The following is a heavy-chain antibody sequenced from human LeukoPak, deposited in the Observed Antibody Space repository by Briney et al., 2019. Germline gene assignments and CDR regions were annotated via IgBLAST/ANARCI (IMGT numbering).Heavy chain of an antibody. J-gene: IGHJ4*02. Sequence: ASVKVSCKASGYTFTGYYMHWVRQAPGQGLEWMGWINPNSGGTNYAQKFQGRVTMTRDTSISTAYMELSRLRSDDTAVYYCARDLGDGYNSNYWGQGTLVTVSS. D-gene: IGHD5-24*01. V-gene: IGHV1-2*02. CDR1: GYTFTGYY. CDR3: ARDLGDGYNSNY. CDR2: INPNSGGT.